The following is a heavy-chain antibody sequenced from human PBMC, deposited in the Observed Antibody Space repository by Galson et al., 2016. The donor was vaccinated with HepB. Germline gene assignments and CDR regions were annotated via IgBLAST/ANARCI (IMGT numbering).Heavy chain of an antibody. V-gene: IGHV5-51*01. CDR2: ISPGDADT. CDR3: ARHDLTGTGFDD. D-gene: IGHD1-20*01. CDR1: GYSFTTYW. Sequence: QSGAEVKKPGESLKISCQGSGYSFTTYWIGWVRQMPGKGLEWMGIISPGDADTRYNLAFQGQVTMSADRSINTAYLQWSSLQASDNARYYCARHDLTGTGFDDWGQGTLVTVSS. J-gene: IGHJ4*02.